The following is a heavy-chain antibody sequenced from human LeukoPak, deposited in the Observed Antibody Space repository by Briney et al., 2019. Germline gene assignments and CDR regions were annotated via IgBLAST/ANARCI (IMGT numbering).Heavy chain of an antibody. CDR3: ARDYDSSHFFDY. CDR2: ISYDGSNK. Sequence: GGSLRLSCAASGFTFSSYAMHWVRQAPGKGLEWVAVISYDGSNKYYADSVKGRFTISRDNSKNTLFLQMNSLRAEDTAVYYCARDYDSSHFFDYWGQGTLGTVSS. CDR1: GFTFSSYA. V-gene: IGHV3-30-3*01. D-gene: IGHD3-22*01. J-gene: IGHJ4*02.